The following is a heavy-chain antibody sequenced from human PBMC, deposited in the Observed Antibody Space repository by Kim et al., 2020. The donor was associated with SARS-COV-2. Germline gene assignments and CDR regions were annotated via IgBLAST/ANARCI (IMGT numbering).Heavy chain of an antibody. V-gene: IGHV4-59*01. CDR3: ASSFVCGGDCYSYFDS. CDR2: IYYSGNT. Sequence: SETLSLTCTVSGGSIRSYYWSWIRQPPGKGLEWIGYIYYSGNTNYNPSLKSRVAISVDTSKKQFSLKLTSVTAADTAVYYCASSFVCGGDCYSYFDSWGQGTLITVSS. J-gene: IGHJ4*02. CDR1: GGSIRSYY. D-gene: IGHD2-21*02.